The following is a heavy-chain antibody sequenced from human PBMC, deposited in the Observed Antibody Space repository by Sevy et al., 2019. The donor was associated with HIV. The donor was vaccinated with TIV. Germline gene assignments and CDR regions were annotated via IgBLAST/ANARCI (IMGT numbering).Heavy chain of an antibody. CDR1: GFTFSSAG. CDR2: IWYDGSKK. Sequence: GGSLRLSCAASGFTFSSAGMHWVRQAPGKGLEWVAIIWYDGSKKYYADSVKGRFTISRDNSKNTVSLQMDSLRVEDTALYYCTRDYGSGYTLYWGHGTLVTVSS. D-gene: IGHD6-19*01. V-gene: IGHV3-33*01. CDR3: TRDYGSGYTLY. J-gene: IGHJ4*01.